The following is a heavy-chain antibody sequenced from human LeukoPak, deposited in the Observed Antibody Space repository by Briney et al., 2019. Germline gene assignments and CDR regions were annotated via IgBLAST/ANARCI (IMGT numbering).Heavy chain of an antibody. J-gene: IGHJ5*02. D-gene: IGHD3-3*01. Sequence: GGSLRLSCAASGFTFSSYAMSWVRQAPGKGLEWVSAISGSGGSTYYADSVKGRFTISRDNSKNTLYLQMNSLRAEDTDVYYCAKGAREYYDENWFDPWGQGTLVTVSS. V-gene: IGHV3-23*01. CDR1: GFTFSSYA. CDR3: AKGAREYYDENWFDP. CDR2: ISGSGGST.